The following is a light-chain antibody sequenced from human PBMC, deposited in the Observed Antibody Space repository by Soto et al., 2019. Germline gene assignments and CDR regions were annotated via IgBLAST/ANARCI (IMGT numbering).Light chain of an antibody. CDR3: SSYTSSSTLYV. J-gene: IGLJ1*01. CDR2: EVS. V-gene: IGLV2-14*01. CDR1: SSDVGGYNY. Sequence: QSVLTQPASVSGSPGQSITISCTGPSSDVGGYNYVSWYQQHPGKAPKLMIYEVSNRPSGVSNRFSGSKSGNTASLTISGLQAEDEADYYCSSYTSSSTLYVFATGTKLTVL.